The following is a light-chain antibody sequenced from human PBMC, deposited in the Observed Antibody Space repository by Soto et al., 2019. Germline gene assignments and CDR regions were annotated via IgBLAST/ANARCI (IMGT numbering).Light chain of an antibody. V-gene: IGLV1-40*01. J-gene: IGLJ2*01. CDR1: SSNIGAGYH. CDR2: GTS. Sequence: QSVLTQPPSVSGAPGQRVTISCPGSSSNIGAGYHVHWYQQLPGTAPKLLIYGTSNRPSGVPDRFSGSKSGTSASLAITGLQAEDEADYYCQSYDSSLSGSVFGGGTKLTVL. CDR3: QSYDSSLSGSV.